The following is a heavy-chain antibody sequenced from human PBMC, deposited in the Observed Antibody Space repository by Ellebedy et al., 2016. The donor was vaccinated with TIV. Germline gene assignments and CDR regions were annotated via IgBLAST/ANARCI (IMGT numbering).Heavy chain of an antibody. V-gene: IGHV4-4*07. CDR1: GDSMRDSY. CDR2: ISHTGRT. D-gene: IGHD3-10*01. CDR3: ARLSQGSGCDN. Sequence: SETLSLXXTVAGDSMRDSYWNWIRQPAGKGLEWIGRISHTGRTNYAPSLMSRVTVSLDMPNNQFSLKLTSMTAADTAVYYCARLSQGSGCDNWGQGILVTVSS. J-gene: IGHJ4*02.